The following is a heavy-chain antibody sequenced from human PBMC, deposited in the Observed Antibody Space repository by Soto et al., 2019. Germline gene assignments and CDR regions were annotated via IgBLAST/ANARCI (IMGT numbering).Heavy chain of an antibody. V-gene: IGHV4-39*01. J-gene: IGHJ5*02. CDR3: ARPVFSARNDCRIDP. CDR1: GGSISSSSYY. D-gene: IGHD1-1*01. Sequence: PSETLSLTCTVSGGSISSSSYYWGWIRQPPGKGLEWIGSIYYSGSTYYNPSLKSRVTISVDTSKNQFSLKLSSVTAADTAVYYCARPVFSARNDCRIDPWGQGTLVTVSS. CDR2: IYYSGST.